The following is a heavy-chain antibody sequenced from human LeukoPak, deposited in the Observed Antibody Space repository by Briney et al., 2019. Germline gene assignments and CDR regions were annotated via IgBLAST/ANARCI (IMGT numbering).Heavy chain of an antibody. CDR1: GFTLSSYG. J-gene: IGHJ4*02. D-gene: IGHD1-1*01. Sequence: GGSLRLSCAASGFTLSSYGMHWVRQAPGKGLEWVAVIWYDGSNKYYADSVKGRFTISRDNSKNTLYLQMNSLRAEDTAVYYCAKEARGPTNYYFDYWGQGTLVTVSS. CDR3: AKEARGPTNYYFDY. V-gene: IGHV3-33*06. CDR2: IWYDGSNK.